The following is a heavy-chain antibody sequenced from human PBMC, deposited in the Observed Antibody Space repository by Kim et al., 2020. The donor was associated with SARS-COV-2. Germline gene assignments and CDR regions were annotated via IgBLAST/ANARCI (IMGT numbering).Heavy chain of an antibody. V-gene: IGHV4-34*01. Sequence: TNYNPSLVSRITKSVDTAKKQFALKLSSVTAADTAVYYCARGGDYPDYWGQGTLVTVSS. J-gene: IGHJ4*02. CDR3: ARGGDYPDY. CDR2: T. D-gene: IGHD2-21*01.